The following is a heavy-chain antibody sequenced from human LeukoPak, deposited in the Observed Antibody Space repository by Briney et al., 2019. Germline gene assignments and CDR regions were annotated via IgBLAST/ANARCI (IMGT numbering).Heavy chain of an antibody. CDR3: ASQGPVRYFDWYFDY. V-gene: IGHV3-33*01. D-gene: IGHD3-9*01. Sequence: GGSLRLSCAASGFTFSSYGTHWVRQAPGKGLEWVAVIWYDGSNKYYADSVKGRFTISRDNSKNTLYLQMNSLRAEDTAVYYCASQGPVRYFDWYFDYWGQGALVTVSS. CDR2: IWYDGSNK. J-gene: IGHJ4*02. CDR1: GFTFSSYG.